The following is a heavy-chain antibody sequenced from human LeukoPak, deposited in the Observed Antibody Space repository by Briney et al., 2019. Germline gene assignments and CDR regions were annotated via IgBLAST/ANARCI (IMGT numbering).Heavy chain of an antibody. J-gene: IGHJ5*02. V-gene: IGHV1-2*02. CDR3: ARGGIFGVVTLNWFDP. D-gene: IGHD3-3*01. Sequence: ASVKVSCKASGYTFTGYYMHWVRQAPGQGLEWMGWINPNSGGTNYAQKFRGRVTMTRDTSISTAYMELSRLRSDDTAVYYCARGGIFGVVTLNWFDPWGQGTLVTVSS. CDR1: GYTFTGYY. CDR2: INPNSGGT.